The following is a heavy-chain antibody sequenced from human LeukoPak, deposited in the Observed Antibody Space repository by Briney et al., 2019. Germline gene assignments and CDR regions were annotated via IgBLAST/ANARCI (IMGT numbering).Heavy chain of an antibody. CDR3: ANRGY. V-gene: IGHV3-48*03. CDR2: ISSSGSTI. J-gene: IGHJ4*02. Sequence: GGSLRLSCAASGFTFTSYEMSWASQAPGKGLEWVSYISSSGSTIYYADSVKGRFTVSRDNSKNTVYLQMNSLRVEDTAMYSCANRGYWGQGTLVTVSS. CDR1: GFTFTSYE.